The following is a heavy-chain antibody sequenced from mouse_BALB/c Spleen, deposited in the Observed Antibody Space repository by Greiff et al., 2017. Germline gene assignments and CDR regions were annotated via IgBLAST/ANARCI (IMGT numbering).Heavy chain of an antibody. CDR1: GFTFSDYY. D-gene: IGHD1-1*01. V-gene: IGHV5-4*02. J-gene: IGHJ1*01. CDR2: ISDGGSYT. CDR3: ARGRTVEAGWYFDV. Sequence: EVKVVESGGGLVKPGGSLKLSCAASGFTFSDYYMYWVRQTPEKRLEWVATISDGGSYTYYPDSVKGRFTISRDNAKNNLYLQMSSLKSEDTAMYSGARGRTVEAGWYFDVWGAGTTVTVSS.